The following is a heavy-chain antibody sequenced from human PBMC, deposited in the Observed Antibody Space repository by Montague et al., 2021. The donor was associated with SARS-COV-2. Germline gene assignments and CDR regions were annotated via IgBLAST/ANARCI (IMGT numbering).Heavy chain of an antibody. V-gene: IGHV2-70*01. D-gene: IGHD4-23*01. J-gene: IGHJ4*02. CDR3: TRSYGTTVVTRAFDY. CDR1: GFSRSTSGMC. Sequence: PALVKSTQTLTLTCTFSGFSRSTSGMCVSWIRQPPGKALEWLTLIDWDDDKYYSTSLKTRLTISKDTSKNQVVLTMTNMDPVDTATYYCTRSYGTTVVTRAFDYWGQGTLVTVSS. CDR2: IDWDDDK.